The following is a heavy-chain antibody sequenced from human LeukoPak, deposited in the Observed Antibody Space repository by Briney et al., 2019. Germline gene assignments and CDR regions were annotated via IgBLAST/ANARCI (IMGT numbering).Heavy chain of an antibody. CDR2: ISYDGSNK. Sequence: GGSLRLSCAASGFTFSSYAMHWVRQAPGKGLEWVAVISYDGSNKYYADSVKGRFTISRDNSKNTLYLQMISLRAEDTAVYYCAKNFYYYYYYMDVWGKGTTVTISS. CDR3: AKNFYYYYYYMDV. CDR1: GFTFSSYA. V-gene: IGHV3-30*04. J-gene: IGHJ6*03.